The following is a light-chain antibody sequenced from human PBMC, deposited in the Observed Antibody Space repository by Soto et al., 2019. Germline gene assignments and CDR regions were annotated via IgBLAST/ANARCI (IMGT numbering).Light chain of an antibody. CDR2: DVN. J-gene: IGLJ3*02. V-gene: IGLV2-14*01. CDR1: SSDIGGYNY. Sequence: QSALTQPASVSGSPGQSITISCTGASSDIGGYNYVSWYQQHPGKAPKLMIYDVNNRPSGVSNRFSGSKSGNTASLTISGLQAEEEADYYCSSYTSTNTRWVFGGGTKVTVL. CDR3: SSYTSTNTRWV.